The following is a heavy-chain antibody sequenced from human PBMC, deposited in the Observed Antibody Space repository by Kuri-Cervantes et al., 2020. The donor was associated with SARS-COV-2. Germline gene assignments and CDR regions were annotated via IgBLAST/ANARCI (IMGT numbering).Heavy chain of an antibody. CDR3: ARDRPGIVVVPAGGLDY. CDR1: GFTFCSYS. Sequence: GESLKISCAASGFTFCSYSMNWVRQAPGKGLGWVSYIRSSSSHIYDADSVKGRFTIPRDNAKNSLYLQMNSLRAEDTAVYYCARDRPGIVVVPAGGLDYWGQGTLVTVSS. J-gene: IGHJ4*02. V-gene: IGHV3-48*01. CDR2: IRSSSSHI. D-gene: IGHD2-2*01.